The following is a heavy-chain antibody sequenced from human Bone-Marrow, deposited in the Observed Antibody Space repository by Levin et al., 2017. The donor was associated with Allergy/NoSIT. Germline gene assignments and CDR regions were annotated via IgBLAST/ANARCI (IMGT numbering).Heavy chain of an antibody. J-gene: IGHJ5*02. V-gene: IGHV1-8*01. D-gene: IGHD2-15*01. CDR3: ARGLVVVAATRGVGNWFDP. Sequence: ASVKVSCKASGYTFTSYDINWVRQATGQGLEWMGWMNPNSGNTGYAQKFQGRVTMTRNTSISTAYMELSSLRSEDTAVYYCARGLVVVAATRGVGNWFDPWGQGTLVTVSS. CDR2: MNPNSGNT. CDR1: GYTFTSYD.